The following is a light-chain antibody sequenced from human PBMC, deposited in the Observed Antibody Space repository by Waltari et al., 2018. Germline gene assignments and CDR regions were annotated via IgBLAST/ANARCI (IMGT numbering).Light chain of an antibody. CDR3: QQYNNWPPLFT. J-gene: IGKJ3*01. CDR2: GAS. CDR1: QTISSN. V-gene: IGKV3D-15*01. Sequence: EIVMTQSPATLSVSPGDRATLSCRASQTISSNLAWYQQRSGQAPRLLIYGASNRATGIPARFSGTGSGTEFTLTISSLQSEDFAVYYCQQYNNWPPLFTFGPGTKVDMK.